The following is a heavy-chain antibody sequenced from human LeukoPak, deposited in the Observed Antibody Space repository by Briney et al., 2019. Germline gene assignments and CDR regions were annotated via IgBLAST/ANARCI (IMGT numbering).Heavy chain of an antibody. D-gene: IGHD1-26*01. J-gene: IGHJ4*02. V-gene: IGHV3-21*01. CDR1: GFTFSIYS. CDR3: ARDSAELDY. Sequence: GGSLRLSCAASGFTFSIYSMNWVRQAPGKGLEWVSSISSSSSYIHYTDSVKGRFTISRDNARNSLYLQMSSLTAEDTALYYCARDSAELDYWGQGTLVTVSS. CDR2: ISSSSSYI.